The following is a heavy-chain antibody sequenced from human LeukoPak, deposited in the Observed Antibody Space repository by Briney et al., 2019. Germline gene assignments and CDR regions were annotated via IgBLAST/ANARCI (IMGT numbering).Heavy chain of an antibody. CDR1: GGSVSSYY. CDR2: TFSSGAT. Sequence: SETLSLTCTVSGGSVSSYYWSWIRRPPGKGLEWIGHTFSSGATTYNPSLKSRVTISVDTSRSQFSLNLSSVTAADTAVYYCARRSRDGYFLDSWGQGTLVTVSS. CDR3: ARRSRDGYFLDS. D-gene: IGHD5-24*01. J-gene: IGHJ4*02. V-gene: IGHV4-4*09.